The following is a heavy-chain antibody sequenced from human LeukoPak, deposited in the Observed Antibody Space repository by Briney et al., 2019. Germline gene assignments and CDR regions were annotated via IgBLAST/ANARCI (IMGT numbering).Heavy chain of an antibody. D-gene: IGHD5-18*01. CDR3: ARAKRIQLWGDFDY. CDR2: IIPIFGTA. Sequence: GASVKVSCKASGGTFSSYAISWVRQAPGQGLEWMGGIIPIFGTANYAQKFQGRVTITADESTSTAYMELSSLRAEDTALYHCARAKRIQLWGDFDYWGQGTLVTVSS. J-gene: IGHJ4*02. V-gene: IGHV1-69*13. CDR1: GGTFSSYA.